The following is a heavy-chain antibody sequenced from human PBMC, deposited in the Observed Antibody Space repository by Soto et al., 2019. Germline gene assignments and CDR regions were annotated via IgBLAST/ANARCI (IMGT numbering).Heavy chain of an antibody. V-gene: IGHV4-39*01. CDR1: GGSISGYY. J-gene: IGHJ4*02. Sequence: LSLTCTVSGGSISGYYWTWIRQPPGKGLEWVGSLFYGGTTDYNPSLKSRLTMSLDTSKNHFSLKLRSVTAADTAVYYCARHRGPAPVYWGQGTLVTVSS. CDR3: ARHRGPAPVY. D-gene: IGHD3-10*01. CDR2: LFYGGTT.